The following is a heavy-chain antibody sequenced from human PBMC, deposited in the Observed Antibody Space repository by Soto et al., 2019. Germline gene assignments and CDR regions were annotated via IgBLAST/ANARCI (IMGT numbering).Heavy chain of an antibody. D-gene: IGHD3-3*01. CDR1: GGSISSYY. CDR2: IYYSGST. Sequence: SETLSLTCTVSGGSISSYYWSWIRQPPGKGLEWIGYIYYSGSTNYNPSLKSRVTISVDTSKNQFSLKLSSVTAADTAVYYCARGRFLEWSWFDYGGQGTLVTVSS. J-gene: IGHJ4*02. V-gene: IGHV4-59*01. CDR3: ARGRFLEWSWFDY.